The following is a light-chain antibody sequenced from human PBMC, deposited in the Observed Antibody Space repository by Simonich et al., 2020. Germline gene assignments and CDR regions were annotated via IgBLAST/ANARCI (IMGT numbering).Light chain of an antibody. CDR2: DNS. CDR3: SSYTSSSTWV. V-gene: IGLV1-40*01. J-gene: IGLJ3*02. Sequence: QSVLTQPPSVSGAPGQRVTISCTRSSSHIGAGYDVHWYQQLPGTAPKLPYDDNSNRPSGVPDRFSGSKSGTSASLTISGLQAEDEADYYCSSYTSSSTWVFGGGTKLTVL. CDR1: SSHIGAGYD.